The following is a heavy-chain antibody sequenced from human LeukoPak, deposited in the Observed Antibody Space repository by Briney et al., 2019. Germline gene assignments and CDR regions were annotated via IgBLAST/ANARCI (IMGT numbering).Heavy chain of an antibody. Sequence: GGSLRLSCAASGFTFSTYNMNWVRQAPGKGLEWVSSISSTSTYIYYADSVKGRFTISRDNAKNSLYLEMNSLRAEDTAVYYCARDGYSSGWYARENSWFDPWGQGTLVTVSS. CDR2: ISSTSTYI. V-gene: IGHV3-21*01. CDR1: GFTFSTYN. CDR3: ARDGYSSGWYARENSWFDP. J-gene: IGHJ5*02. D-gene: IGHD6-19*01.